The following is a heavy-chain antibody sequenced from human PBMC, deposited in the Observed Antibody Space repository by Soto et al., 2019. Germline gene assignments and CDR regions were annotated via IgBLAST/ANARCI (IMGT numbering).Heavy chain of an antibody. Sequence: PSETLSLTCAVSGGSISSGGHSWSWIRQTPGKGLEWIGYIYNTGSTYYNPSLKSRVTISIDWSKNQFSLKLTSVTAADTAVYYCARYTDYGAGGMAVWGQGTTVTVSS. CDR2: IYNTGST. CDR3: ARYTDYGAGGMAV. J-gene: IGHJ6*02. D-gene: IGHD4-17*01. CDR1: GGSISSGGHS. V-gene: IGHV4-30-2*01.